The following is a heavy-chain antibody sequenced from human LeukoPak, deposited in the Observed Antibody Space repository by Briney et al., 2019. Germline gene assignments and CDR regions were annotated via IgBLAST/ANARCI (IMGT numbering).Heavy chain of an antibody. Sequence: PGGSLRLSCAGSGFTFDYYWMNWVRQAPGKGLEWVANIKPDGSEKFYVDSVKGRFTISRDNAKNSLYLQMNSLRAEDTAVYYCATDQAGGLDSWGQGTLVTVSS. D-gene: IGHD3-10*01. V-gene: IGHV3-7*01. CDR2: IKPDGSEK. J-gene: IGHJ4*02. CDR1: GFTFDYYW. CDR3: ATDQAGGLDS.